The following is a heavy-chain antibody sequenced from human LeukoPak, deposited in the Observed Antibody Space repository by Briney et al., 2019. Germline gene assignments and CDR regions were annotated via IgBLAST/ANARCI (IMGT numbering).Heavy chain of an antibody. J-gene: IGHJ4*02. D-gene: IGHD2-2*01. V-gene: IGHV4-39*07. CDR3: VREGAAIFEFGEDQFDY. Sequence: SETLSLTCTVSGGSISSSSYYWGWIRQPPGKGLEWIGSIYYSGSTYYNPSLKSRVTISVDTSKNQFSLKLSSVTAADTAVYYCVREGAAIFEFGEDQFDYWGQGTLVTVSS. CDR1: GGSISSSSYY. CDR2: IYYSGST.